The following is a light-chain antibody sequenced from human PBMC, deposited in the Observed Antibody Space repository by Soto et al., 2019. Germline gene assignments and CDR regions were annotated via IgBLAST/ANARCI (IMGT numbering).Light chain of an antibody. Sequence: DIPMTQSPSTLSASVGDRVTITCRASQSISSWLAWYQQKPGKAPKLLIYDASSLESGVPSRFSGSGSGTEFTLTISSLQPDDFATYYCQQYNRYLTWSFGQGTKVDI. V-gene: IGKV1-5*01. CDR3: QQYNRYLTWS. J-gene: IGKJ1*01. CDR1: QSISSW. CDR2: DAS.